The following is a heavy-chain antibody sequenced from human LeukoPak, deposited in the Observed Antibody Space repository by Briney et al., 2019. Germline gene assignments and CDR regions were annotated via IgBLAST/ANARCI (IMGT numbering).Heavy chain of an antibody. Sequence: SETLSLTCTVSGVSISTYCWSWIRQPPGKGLEWIGYIYYSGTTKYNPSLKSRVTISVDTSKNQLSLKLSSVTAADTALYYCARDSSGYGGSYYFDLWGRGTLVTVSS. V-gene: IGHV4-59*01. D-gene: IGHD4-23*01. J-gene: IGHJ2*01. CDR3: ARDSSGYGGSYYFDL. CDR2: IYYSGTT. CDR1: GVSISTYC.